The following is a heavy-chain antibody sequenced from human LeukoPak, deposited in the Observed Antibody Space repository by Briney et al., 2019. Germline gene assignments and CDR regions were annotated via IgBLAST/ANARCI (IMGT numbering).Heavy chain of an antibody. CDR3: ARHSGYDFWSGYYTFDY. CDR1: GYSISSGYY. CDR2: IYHSGST. V-gene: IGHV4-38-2*01. D-gene: IGHD3-3*01. Sequence: SETLSLTCAVSGYSISSGYYWGWIRQPPGKGLEWIGSIYHSGSTYYNPSLKSRVTISVVTSKNQFSLKLSSWTAPDTALHYRARHSGYDFWSGYYTFDYWGQGTLVTVSS. J-gene: IGHJ4*02.